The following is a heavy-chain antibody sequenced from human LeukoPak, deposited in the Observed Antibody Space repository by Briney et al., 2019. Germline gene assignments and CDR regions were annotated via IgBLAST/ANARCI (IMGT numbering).Heavy chain of an antibody. V-gene: IGHV3-30*04. CDR3: ARDRSGSGDY. D-gene: IGHD2-15*01. CDR1: GFTFSSYA. Sequence: GRSLRLSCAASGFTFSSYAMHWVRQAPGKGLEWVAVISYDGSNKYYADSVKGRFTISRDNSKNTLYLQMNSLRAEDTAVYYCARDRSGSGDYWGQGTLVTVSS. J-gene: IGHJ4*02. CDR2: ISYDGSNK.